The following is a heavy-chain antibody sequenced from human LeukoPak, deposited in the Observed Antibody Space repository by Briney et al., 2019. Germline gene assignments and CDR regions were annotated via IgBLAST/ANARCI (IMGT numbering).Heavy chain of an antibody. CDR1: GFTLDDYT. D-gene: IGHD5-12*01. V-gene: IGHV3-43*01. Sequence: GGSLRLSCAASGFTLDDYTMHWVRQAPGKGLEWVSLISWDGGSTYYADSVKGRFTISRDNSKSSLYLQMNSLRTEDTALYYCAKGLALVAKSGPFDYWGQGTLVTVSS. CDR3: AKGLALVAKSGPFDY. J-gene: IGHJ4*02. CDR2: ISWDGGST.